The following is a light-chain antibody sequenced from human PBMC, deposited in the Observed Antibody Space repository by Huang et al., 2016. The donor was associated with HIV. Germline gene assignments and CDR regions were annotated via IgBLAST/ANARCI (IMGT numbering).Light chain of an antibody. J-gene: IGKJ4*01. CDR1: QAIGHS. CDR2: GGS. CDR3: QQLRSYPLA. Sequence: IQLTQSPSSVSASVGDRVTVTCRASQAIGHSLAWYQHKPGKAPKLLIYGGSILQSGVSPRFSGQGSGTDFRLTISSLRSEDFATYFCQQLRSYPLAFGGGTDV. V-gene: IGKV1-9*01.